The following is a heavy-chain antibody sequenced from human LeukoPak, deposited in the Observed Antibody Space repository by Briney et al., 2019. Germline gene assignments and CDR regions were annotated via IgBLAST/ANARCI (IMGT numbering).Heavy chain of an antibody. CDR3: ASTGDCTNGVCYNNWFDP. CDR2: ISAYNGNT. CDR1: GYTFTSYG. D-gene: IGHD2-8*01. J-gene: IGHJ5*02. Sequence: ASVRDSCKASGYTFTSYGISCVRPAPGQGLEWMGWISAYNGNTNYAQKLQGRVTMTTDTSTSTAYMELRSLRSDDTAVYYCASTGDCTNGVCYNNWFDPWGQGTLVTVSS. V-gene: IGHV1-18*01.